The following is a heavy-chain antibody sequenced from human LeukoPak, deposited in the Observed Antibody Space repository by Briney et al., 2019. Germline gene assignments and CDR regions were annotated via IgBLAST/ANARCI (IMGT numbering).Heavy chain of an antibody. V-gene: IGHV1-69*06. CDR3: ARPPPVNDFWSGYYIV. CDR2: IIPIFGTA. CDR1: VGTFSNYA. Sequence: SVKVSCKASVGTFSNYAISWVRQAPGQGLEWMGGIIPIFGTANYAQKFQGRVTITADKSTSTAYMELSSLRSEDTAVYYCARPPPVNDFWSGYYIVWGQGTLVTVSS. J-gene: IGHJ4*02. D-gene: IGHD3-3*01.